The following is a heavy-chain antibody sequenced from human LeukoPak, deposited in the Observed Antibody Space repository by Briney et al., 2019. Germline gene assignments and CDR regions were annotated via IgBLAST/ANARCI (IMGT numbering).Heavy chain of an antibody. J-gene: IGHJ3*02. D-gene: IGHD4-17*01. V-gene: IGHV3-21*04. CDR2: ISSLSNYI. CDR1: GFTFSSYS. CDR3: ARDYGIQNPYDAFDI. Sequence: GGSLRLSCAASGFTFSSYSMNWVRQAPGKGLEWVSSISSLSNYIYYEDSVKGRFTISRDYAKNSLYLQMNSLRAEDTAVYYCARDYGIQNPYDAFDIWGQGTMVTVSS.